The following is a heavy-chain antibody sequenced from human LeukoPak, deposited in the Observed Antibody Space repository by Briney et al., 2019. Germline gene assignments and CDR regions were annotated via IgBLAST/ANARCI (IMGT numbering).Heavy chain of an antibody. CDR3: ARREYCGGDCYSTVDY. J-gene: IGHJ4*02. CDR2: IYPGDSDT. CDR1: GYSFTSYW. D-gene: IGHD2-21*02. Sequence: GESLKISCKGSGYSFTSYWIGWVRQMPGKGLEWMGIIYPGDSDTRYSPSSQGQVTIPADKSISTAYLQWSSLKASDTAMYYCARREYCGGDCYSTVDYWGQGTLVTVSS. V-gene: IGHV5-51*01.